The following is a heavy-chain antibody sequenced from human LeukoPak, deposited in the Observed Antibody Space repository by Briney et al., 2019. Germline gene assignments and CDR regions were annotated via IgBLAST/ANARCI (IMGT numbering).Heavy chain of an antibody. J-gene: IGHJ3*02. V-gene: IGHV3-74*01. D-gene: IGHD1-26*01. CDR2: INDDGSSI. CDR3: ARGGNYLLDAFDI. CDR1: GFTFSRYW. Sequence: GRSLRLSCAASGFTFSRYWLHWVRQAPGKGLLWVSRINDDGSSISYADSVKGRLTISRDNAKNTLYLQMNSLRAEDTAVYYCARGGNYLLDAFDIWGQGTMVTVSS.